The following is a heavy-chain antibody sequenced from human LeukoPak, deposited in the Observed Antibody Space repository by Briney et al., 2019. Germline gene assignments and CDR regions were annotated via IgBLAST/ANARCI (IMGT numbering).Heavy chain of an antibody. CDR3: ARVFKAFDI. CDR2: IYYSGST. D-gene: IGHD3-3*01. CDR1: GGSICSYY. V-gene: IGHV4-59*01. J-gene: IGHJ3*02. Sequence: SETLSLTCTVSGGSICSYYWSWIRQPPGKGLEWIGYIYYSGSTNYNPSLKSRVTISVDTSKNQFSLKLSSVTAADTAVYYCARVFKAFDIWGQGTMVTVSS.